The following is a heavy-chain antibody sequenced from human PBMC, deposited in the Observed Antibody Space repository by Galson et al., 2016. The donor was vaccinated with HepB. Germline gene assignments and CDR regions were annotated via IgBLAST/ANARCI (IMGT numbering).Heavy chain of an antibody. CDR2: ISANNGDA. J-gene: IGHJ4*02. CDR3: ARKPTGMAPDY. D-gene: IGHD5-18*01. Sequence: QSGAEVKKPGASVKVSCKASGYTFTSYGINWVRQAPGQGLEWVAWISANNGDAHYAQELQGRVTTTTDTPTSTAYMELRSLRSDDTAVYYCARKPTGMAPDYWGQGTLVTVSS. V-gene: IGHV1-18*01. CDR1: GYTFTSYG.